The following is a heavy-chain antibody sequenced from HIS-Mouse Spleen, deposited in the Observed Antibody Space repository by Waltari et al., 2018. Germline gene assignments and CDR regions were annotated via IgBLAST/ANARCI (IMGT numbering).Heavy chain of an antibody. J-gene: IGHJ2*01. CDR3: AREIPYSSSWYDWYFDL. V-gene: IGHV4-39*07. D-gene: IGHD6-13*01. Sequence: QLQLQESGPGLVKPSETLSLTCTVSGGSISSSSYYWGGIRQPPGKGLEWIGSIYYSGSTYHNPSLKSRVTISVDTSKNHFSLKLSSVTAADTAVYYCAREIPYSSSWYDWYFDLWGRGTLVTVSS. CDR1: GGSISSSSYY. CDR2: IYYSGST.